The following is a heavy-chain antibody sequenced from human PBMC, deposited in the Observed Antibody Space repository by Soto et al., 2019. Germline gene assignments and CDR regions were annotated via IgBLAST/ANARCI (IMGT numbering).Heavy chain of an antibody. Sequence: QVQLEEAGPGLVKPSQTLSLTCTVSGGSISSGDYYLSRIRQAPGKGLQWLGYFYYSGSTYYNPSLKSRVTISVDASKTPFSLMLSAVTAADTAVYYCAEEVVAATPQTVPYFDYWGQGTLVTVSS. J-gene: IGHJ4*02. CDR1: GGSISSGDYY. V-gene: IGHV4-30-4*01. D-gene: IGHD2-15*01. CDR2: FYYSGST. CDR3: AEEVVAATPQTVPYFDY.